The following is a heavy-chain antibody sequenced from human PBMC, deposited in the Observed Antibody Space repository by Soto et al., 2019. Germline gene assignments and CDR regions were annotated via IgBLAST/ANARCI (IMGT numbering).Heavy chain of an antibody. CDR2: ISAYNGDT. D-gene: IGHD4-17*01. V-gene: IGHV1-18*01. CDR3: ARYWDATVTRYEPRFDY. Sequence: QVQLVQSGAEVQEPGASVKVSCKASGYTFTRYGISWVRQAPGQGPEWMGWISAYNGDTYYAQKYQGRVTMTTDTSTSTAYMELRTLRSDDTAVYYCARYWDATVTRYEPRFDYWGLGTLVTVSS. J-gene: IGHJ4*02. CDR1: GYTFTRYG.